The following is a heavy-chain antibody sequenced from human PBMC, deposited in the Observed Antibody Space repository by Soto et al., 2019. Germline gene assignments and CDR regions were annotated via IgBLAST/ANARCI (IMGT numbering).Heavy chain of an antibody. V-gene: IGHV4-39*01. CDR1: GGSINSSNYY. CDR2: IYYGGST. CDR3: ASHGEYYYGSGEPLSRRGVARHYGMAV. J-gene: IGHJ6*02. Sequence: PSETLSLTCTVSGGSINSSNYYWGWIRQPPGKGLEWIGSIYYGGSTYHNPSLKSRVTISVDTSKNQFFLKLSSVTAADTAVYYCASHGEYYYGSGEPLSRRGVARHYGMAVWGQGTTVTVSS. D-gene: IGHD3-10*01.